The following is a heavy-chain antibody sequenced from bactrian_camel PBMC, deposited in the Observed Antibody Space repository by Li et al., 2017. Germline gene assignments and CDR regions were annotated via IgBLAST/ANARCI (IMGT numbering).Heavy chain of an antibody. D-gene: IGHD5*01. CDR2: IDSAGTT. J-gene: IGHJ4*01. V-gene: IGHV3S53*01. CDR1: GNRFSMLC. Sequence: VQLVESGGTSVQAGGSLRLSCAASGNRFSMLCMGWFRQVPGREREEVAIIDSAGTTRYSGSVKGRFTTSKSSAKDIMYLTMNSLKPEDTAMYYCATGGLSCWGWVPPGKGYDYKGYGQGTQVTVS.